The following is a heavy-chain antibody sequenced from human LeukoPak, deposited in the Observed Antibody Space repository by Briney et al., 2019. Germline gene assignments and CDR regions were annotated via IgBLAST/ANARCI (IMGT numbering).Heavy chain of an antibody. V-gene: IGHV4-59*01. J-gene: IGHJ3*02. Sequence: SETLSLTCTVSGGSISSYYWSWIRQPPGKELEWIGYIYYSGSTNYNPSLKSRVTISVDTSKNQFSLKLSSVTAADTAVYYCAREGPYRAAFDIWGQGTMVTVSS. CDR3: AREGPYRAAFDI. CDR1: GGSISSYY. CDR2: IYYSGST.